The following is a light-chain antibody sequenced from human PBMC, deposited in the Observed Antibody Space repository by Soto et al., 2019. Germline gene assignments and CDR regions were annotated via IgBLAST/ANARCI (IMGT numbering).Light chain of an antibody. CDR2: GAS. Sequence: EIVMTQSPATLSVSPVERATLSGRASQSVSSNLAWYQQKPGQAPRLLIYGASTRATGIPARFSGSGSGTEFTLTISSLQSEDFAVYYCQQYNYWPPLTFGGGTKVDIK. J-gene: IGKJ4*01. V-gene: IGKV3-15*01. CDR3: QQYNYWPPLT. CDR1: QSVSSN.